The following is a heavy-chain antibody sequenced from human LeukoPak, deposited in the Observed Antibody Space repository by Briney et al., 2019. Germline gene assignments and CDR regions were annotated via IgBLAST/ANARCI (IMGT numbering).Heavy chain of an antibody. Sequence: SETLSLTCTVSSDSIFSSNWWSWVRQPPGKGLEWIGQIFHSGSTSYSPSLKSRVTISADKSKNQVSLKLTSVTAADTAVYYCAREYYYYYYMDVWGKGTTVTVSS. CDR3: AREYYYYYYMDV. CDR1: SDSIFSSNW. V-gene: IGHV4-4*02. J-gene: IGHJ6*03. CDR2: IFHSGST.